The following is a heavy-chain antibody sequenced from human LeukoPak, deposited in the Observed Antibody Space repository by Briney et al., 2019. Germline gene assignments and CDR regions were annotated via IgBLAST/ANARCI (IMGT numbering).Heavy chain of an antibody. D-gene: IGHD3-9*01. Sequence: ASVKVSCKASGYTFTTYPMNWVRQAPGQGLEWMGWINTNTGNPTYAQGFTGRFVFSLDTSVSTAYLQISSLKPEDTAVYYCARAKYYDILTGPNDMDVWGKGTTVTVSS. CDR2: INTNTGNP. CDR3: ARAKYYDILTGPNDMDV. V-gene: IGHV7-4-1*02. J-gene: IGHJ6*03. CDR1: GYTFTTYP.